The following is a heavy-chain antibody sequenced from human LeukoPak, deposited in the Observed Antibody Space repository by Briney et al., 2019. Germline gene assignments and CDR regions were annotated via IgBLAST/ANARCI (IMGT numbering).Heavy chain of an antibody. Sequence: SETLSLTCTVSGGSISSGSYYWSWIRQPAGKGLEWIGRIYTSGSTNYNPSFKSRVTISVDTSKNQFSLKLSSVTAADTAVYYCARDLYGGFDYWGQGTLVTVSS. D-gene: IGHD4-23*01. CDR1: GGSISSGSYY. CDR3: ARDLYGGFDY. J-gene: IGHJ4*02. V-gene: IGHV4-61*02. CDR2: IYTSGST.